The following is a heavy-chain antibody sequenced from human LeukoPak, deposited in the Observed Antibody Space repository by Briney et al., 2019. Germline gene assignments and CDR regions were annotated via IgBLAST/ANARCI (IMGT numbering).Heavy chain of an antibody. D-gene: IGHD3-10*01. J-gene: IGHJ5*02. Sequence: ASVKVSCKASGYAFTAYFMHWVRQAPGQGLEWMGRINPNTGDTISAQKFQGRVTMTRDTSTNTFYMELSSLRFDDTAIYFCARGHSFRGGYVSRWLDPWGQGTLVTVSS. CDR3: ARGHSFRGGYVSRWLDP. CDR1: GYAFTAYF. V-gene: IGHV1-2*06. CDR2: INPNTGDT.